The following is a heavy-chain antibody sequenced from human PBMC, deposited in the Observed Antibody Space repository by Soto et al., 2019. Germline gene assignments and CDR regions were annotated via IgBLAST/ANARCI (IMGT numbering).Heavy chain of an antibody. J-gene: IGHJ6*02. CDR1: GYTFTSYY. Sequence: QVQLVQSGAEVKNSGASVKVSCKASGYTFTSYYMHWVRQAPGQGLEWMGIINPSGGSTSYAQKFQGRVTMTRDTSTSTVYMELSSLRSEDTAVYYCARDPRPLYSSSWYGLDGMDVWGQGTTVTVSS. CDR2: INPSGGST. V-gene: IGHV1-46*01. D-gene: IGHD6-13*01. CDR3: ARDPRPLYSSSWYGLDGMDV.